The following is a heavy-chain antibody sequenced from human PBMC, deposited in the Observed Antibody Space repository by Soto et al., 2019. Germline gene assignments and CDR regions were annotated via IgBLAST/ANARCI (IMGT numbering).Heavy chain of an antibody. CDR2: IRSKANSYAT. Sequence: PGGSLRLSCVASGFTFSGSAMHWVRQASGKGLEWVGRIRSKANSYATAYAASVKGRFTISRDDSKNTAYLQMNSLKTEDTAVYYCTRLISPVAGGPYYYYGMDVWGQGTTVTVSS. D-gene: IGHD2-15*01. V-gene: IGHV3-73*01. J-gene: IGHJ6*02. CDR1: GFTFSGSA. CDR3: TRLISPVAGGPYYYYGMDV.